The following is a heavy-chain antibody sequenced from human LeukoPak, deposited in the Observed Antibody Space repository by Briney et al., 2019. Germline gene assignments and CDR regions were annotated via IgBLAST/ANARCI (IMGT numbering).Heavy chain of an antibody. CDR3: ASAGSGSYLYAFDI. Sequence: PSETLSLTCIVSGGSISSSSYYWGWIRQPPGKGLEWIGSIYYSGSTYYNPSLKSRVTISVDRSKNQFSLKLSSVTAADTAVYYCASAGSGSYLYAFDIWGQGTMVTVSS. J-gene: IGHJ3*02. CDR2: IYYSGST. V-gene: IGHV4-39*07. CDR1: GGSISSSSYY. D-gene: IGHD1-26*01.